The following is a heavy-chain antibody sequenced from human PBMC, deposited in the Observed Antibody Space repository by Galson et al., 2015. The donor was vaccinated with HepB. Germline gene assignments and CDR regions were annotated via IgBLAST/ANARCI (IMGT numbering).Heavy chain of an antibody. Sequence: SVKVSCKASGYTFTGYYMHWVRQAPGQGLEWMGWINPNSGGTNYAQKFQGRVTMTRDTSISTAYMELSRLRSDDTAVYHCARFRAYCSSTSCPGYFDYWGQGTLVTVSS. CDR1: GYTFTGYY. J-gene: IGHJ4*02. CDR3: ARFRAYCSSTSCPGYFDY. CDR2: INPNSGGT. V-gene: IGHV1-2*02. D-gene: IGHD2-2*01.